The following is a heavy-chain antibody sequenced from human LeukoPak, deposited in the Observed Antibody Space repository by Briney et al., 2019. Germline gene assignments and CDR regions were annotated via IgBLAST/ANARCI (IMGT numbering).Heavy chain of an antibody. V-gene: IGHV3-21*01. CDR1: GFTFSSYS. CDR2: ISSSSSYI. D-gene: IGHD3-16*01. CDR3: ARFMITFGGVSYFDY. Sequence: GGSLRLSCAASGFTFSSYSMNWVRQAPGKGLEWVSSISSSSSYIYYADSVKGRFTISRDNAKNSLYLQMNSLRAEDTAVYYCARFMITFGGVSYFDYWGQGTLVNVSS. J-gene: IGHJ4*02.